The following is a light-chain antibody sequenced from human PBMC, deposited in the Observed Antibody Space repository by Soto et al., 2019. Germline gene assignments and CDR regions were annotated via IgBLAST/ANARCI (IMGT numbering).Light chain of an antibody. V-gene: IGKV3-11*01. Sequence: EIVLTQSPGTLSLSPGERATLSCRASQSVSSYLAWYQQKPGQAPRLLIYDASNRATGIPARFSGSGSGTDFTLTISSLEPEDFAVYYCQQRSNWGLTFGGGTKVDNK. J-gene: IGKJ4*01. CDR3: QQRSNWGLT. CDR2: DAS. CDR1: QSVSSY.